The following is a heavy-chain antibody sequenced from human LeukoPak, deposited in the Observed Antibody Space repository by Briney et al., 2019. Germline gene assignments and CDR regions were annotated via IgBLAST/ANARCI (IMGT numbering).Heavy chain of an antibody. J-gene: IGHJ6*02. CDR1: GGSFNGYY. CDR3: ASRLYYYYGMDV. V-gene: IGHV4-34*01. Sequence: SETLSLTCAVYGGSFNGYYWSWIRQPPGKGLEWIGEINHSGSTNYNPSLKSRVTISVDTSKNQFSLKLSSVTAADTAVYYCASRLYYYYGMDVWGQGTTVTVSS. CDR2: INHSGST. D-gene: IGHD6-6*01.